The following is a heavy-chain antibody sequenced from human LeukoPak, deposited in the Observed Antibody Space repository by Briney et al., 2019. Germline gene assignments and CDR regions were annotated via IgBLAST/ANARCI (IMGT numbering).Heavy chain of an antibody. J-gene: IGHJ4*02. CDR2: ISGSGGST. CDR1: GFTFSSYA. V-gene: IGHV3-23*01. CDR3: AKEWLWFGESGIDY. Sequence: GGSLRLSCAASGFTFSSYAMSWVRQAPGKGLEWVSAISGSGGSTYYADSVKGRFTISRDNYKNTLYLQMNSLRAEDTAVYYCAKEWLWFGESGIDYWGQGTLVTVSS. D-gene: IGHD3-10*01.